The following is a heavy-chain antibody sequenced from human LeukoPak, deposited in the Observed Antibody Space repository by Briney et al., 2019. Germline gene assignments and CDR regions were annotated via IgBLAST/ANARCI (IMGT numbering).Heavy chain of an antibody. J-gene: IGHJ4*02. Sequence: RGSLRLSCTPSGVAPDAHGTSWGRHVQGEGLEWVSGIKWSGRSTGYADPLRGRFTIYRDDAKNSLYLQMDSLRAEDTVLYYCARAPITSRFYFDYRGQGTLVTVSS. CDR2: IKWSGRST. V-gene: IGHV3-20*04. CDR3: ARAPITSRFYFDY. CDR1: GVAPDAHG. D-gene: IGHD2-2*01.